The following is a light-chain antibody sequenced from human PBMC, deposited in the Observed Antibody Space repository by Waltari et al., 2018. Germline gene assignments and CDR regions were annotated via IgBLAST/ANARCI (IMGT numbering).Light chain of an antibody. J-gene: IGKJ4*01. CDR3: LQDYIFPLT. V-gene: IGKV1-6*01. CDR2: AAS. CDR1: EDIRND. Sequence: AIQMTQSPSSMSASVGDRVTITCRASEDIRNDLGWYKQKPGKAPRLLIFAASTLQSWVPSRFSGSGSGTDFTLTISSLQPEDFATYFCLQDYIFPLTFGGGTTVEI.